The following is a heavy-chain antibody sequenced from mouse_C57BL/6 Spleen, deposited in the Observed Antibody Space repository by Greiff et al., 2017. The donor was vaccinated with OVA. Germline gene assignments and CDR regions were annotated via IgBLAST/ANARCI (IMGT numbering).Heavy chain of an antibody. D-gene: IGHD2-4*01. CDR1: GYSITSGYY. CDR3: ASYDYDGWYFDV. V-gene: IGHV3-6*01. J-gene: IGHJ1*03. Sequence: ESGPGLVKPSQSLSLTCSVTGYSITSGYYWNWIRQFPGNKLEWMGYISYDGSNNYNPSLKNRISITRDTSKNQFFLKLNSVTTEDTATYYCASYDYDGWYFDVWGTGTTVTVSS. CDR2: ISYDGSN.